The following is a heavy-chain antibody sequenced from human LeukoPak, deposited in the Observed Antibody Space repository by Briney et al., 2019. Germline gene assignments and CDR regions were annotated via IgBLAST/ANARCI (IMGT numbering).Heavy chain of an antibody. Sequence: GGSLRLSCAASGFTFSSYWMSWVRQAPGKGLEWVANIKQDGSEKYYVDSVKGRFTISRDNAKNSLYLQMNSLRAEDTAVYYCARVGRMATITLDGYYYYYYMDVWGKGTTVIVSS. V-gene: IGHV3-7*01. CDR1: GFTFSSYW. CDR2: IKQDGSEK. CDR3: ARVGRMATITLDGYYYYYYMDV. J-gene: IGHJ6*03. D-gene: IGHD5-24*01.